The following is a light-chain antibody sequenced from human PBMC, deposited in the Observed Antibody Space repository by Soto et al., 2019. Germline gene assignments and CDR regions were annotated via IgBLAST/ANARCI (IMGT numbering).Light chain of an antibody. V-gene: IGKV1-39*01. CDR1: QSISNN. J-gene: IGKJ5*01. Sequence: DIQVTQSPSSLSASVGDRVTITCRASQSISNNLNWYQQRPGKPPKLLIYTASSLQGGAPSRFSGSGSGTDFTLTISSLQPEDFATYYCQQSYSSPITFGQGTRLEIK. CDR2: TAS. CDR3: QQSYSSPIT.